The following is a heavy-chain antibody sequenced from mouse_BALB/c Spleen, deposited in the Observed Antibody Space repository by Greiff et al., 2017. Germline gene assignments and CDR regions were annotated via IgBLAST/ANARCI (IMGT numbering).Heavy chain of an antibody. J-gene: IGHJ4*01. V-gene: IGHV5-4*02. CDR2: ISDGGSYT. CDR1: GFTFSDYY. Sequence: EVQGVESGGGLVKPGGSLKLSCAASGFTFSDYYMYWVRQTPEKRLEWVATISDGGSYTYYPDSVKGRFTISRDNAKNNLYLQMTSLRSEDTAMYYCARLVATDYAMDYWGQGTSVTVSS. CDR3: ARLVATDYAMDY. D-gene: IGHD1-1*01.